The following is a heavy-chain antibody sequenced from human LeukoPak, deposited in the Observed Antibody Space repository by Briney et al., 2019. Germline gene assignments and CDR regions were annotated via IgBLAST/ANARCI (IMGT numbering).Heavy chain of an antibody. J-gene: IGHJ3*02. Sequence: KTSETLSLTCTVSGGSISSYYWSWIRQPPGKGLEWIGYIYYSGSTNYNPSLKSRVTISVDTSKNQFSLKLSSVTAADTAVYYCARGRGYDILTGPGTFDIWGQGTMVTVSS. D-gene: IGHD3-9*01. V-gene: IGHV4-59*01. CDR2: IYYSGST. CDR3: ARGRGYDILTGPGTFDI. CDR1: GGSISSYY.